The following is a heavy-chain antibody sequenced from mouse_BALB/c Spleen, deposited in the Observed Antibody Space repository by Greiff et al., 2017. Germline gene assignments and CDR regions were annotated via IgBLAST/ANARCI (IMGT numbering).Heavy chain of an antibody. CDR3: GRQGGTGFDY. Sequence: VQLQESGAELVRPGVSVKISCKGSGYTFTDYAMHWVKQSHAKSLEWIGVISTYYGDASYNQKFKGKATMTVDKSSSTAYMELARLTSEDSAIYDCGRQGGTGFDYWGQGTTLTVSS. CDR1: GYTFTDYA. D-gene: IGHD3-3*01. V-gene: IGHV1S137*01. J-gene: IGHJ2*01. CDR2: ISTYYGDA.